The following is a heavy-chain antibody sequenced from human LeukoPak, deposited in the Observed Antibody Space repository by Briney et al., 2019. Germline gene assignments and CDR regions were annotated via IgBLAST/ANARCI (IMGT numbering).Heavy chain of an antibody. CDR1: RFTFSSYS. Sequence: PGGSLRLSCAASRFTFSSYSMNWVRQAPGKGLEWVSSISSSSSYIYYANSVKGRFTISRDNAKSSLYLQMNSLRAEDTAVYYCASGLVRGAAAGTVDYWGQGTLVTVSS. V-gene: IGHV3-21*01. CDR2: ISSSSSYI. J-gene: IGHJ4*02. D-gene: IGHD6-13*01. CDR3: ASGLVRGAAAGTVDY.